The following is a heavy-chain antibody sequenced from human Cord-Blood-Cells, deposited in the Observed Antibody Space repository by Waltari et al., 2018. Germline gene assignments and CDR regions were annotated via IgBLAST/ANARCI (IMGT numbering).Heavy chain of an antibody. Sequence: QVQLQQWGAGRLKPSEPLSLTCAVYGGSFSGYYWSWIRQPPGKGLEWIGEINHSGSTNYNPSLKSRVTISVDTSKNQFSLKLSSVTAADTAVYYCARRDYDILTGYDYWGQGTLVTVSS. D-gene: IGHD3-9*01. CDR3: ARRDYDILTGYDY. CDR1: GGSFSGYY. CDR2: INHSGST. V-gene: IGHV4-34*01. J-gene: IGHJ4*02.